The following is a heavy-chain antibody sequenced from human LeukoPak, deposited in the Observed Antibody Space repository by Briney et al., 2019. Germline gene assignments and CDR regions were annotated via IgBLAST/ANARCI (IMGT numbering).Heavy chain of an antibody. Sequence: PSETLSLTCTVSGGSISSSSYYWGWIRQPPGKGLEWIGSIYYSGSTYYNPSLKSRVTISVDTSKNQFSLKLSSVTAADTAVYYCARGLRGESFRFQYCSSTSCRYAFDIWGQGTMVTVSS. CDR1: GGSISSSSYY. CDR2: IYYSGST. V-gene: IGHV4-39*01. CDR3: ARGLRGESFRFQYCSSTSCRYAFDI. J-gene: IGHJ3*02. D-gene: IGHD2-2*01.